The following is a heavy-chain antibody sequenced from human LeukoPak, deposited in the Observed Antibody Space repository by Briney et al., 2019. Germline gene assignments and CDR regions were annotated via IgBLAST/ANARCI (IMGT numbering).Heavy chain of an antibody. D-gene: IGHD1-26*01. Sequence: SETLSLTCAVSGGSISSYYWSWIRQPAGEGLEWIGRIYSSGSTNYNPSLKSRVTLSVATSKNQFSLKLSSVTAADTAVYYCARMYSGTYGGIDYWGQGTLVTVSS. CDR1: GGSISSYY. V-gene: IGHV4-4*07. CDR3: ARMYSGTYGGIDY. CDR2: IYSSGST. J-gene: IGHJ4*02.